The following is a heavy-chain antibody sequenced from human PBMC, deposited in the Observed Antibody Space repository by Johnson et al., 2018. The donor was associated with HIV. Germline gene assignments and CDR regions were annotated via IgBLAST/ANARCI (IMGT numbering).Heavy chain of an antibody. CDR1: GFSFSRYV. CDR3: ARDFYAVVATPFIGSAFDI. D-gene: IGHD5-12*01. J-gene: IGHJ3*02. CDR2: ISDDGSNQ. Sequence: QVQLVESGGGVVQPGRSLRLSCAASGFSFSRYVMHWVRQAPGKALEWVAVISDDGSNQYSADSVKGRFTISRDNSKNTLYLQMNSRRAEDTALYYCARDFYAVVATPFIGSAFDIWGQGTMVTVSS. V-gene: IGHV3-30-3*01.